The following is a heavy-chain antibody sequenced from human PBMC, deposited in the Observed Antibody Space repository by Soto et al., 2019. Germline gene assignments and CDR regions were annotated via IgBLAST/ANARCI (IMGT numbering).Heavy chain of an antibody. CDR1: GGSFSGYY. CDR3: ARGEGLYYYGSGRGYGMDV. D-gene: IGHD3-10*01. V-gene: IGHV4-34*01. J-gene: IGHJ6*02. Sequence: QVQLQQWGAGLLKPSETLSLTCAVYGGSFSGYYCSWIRQPPGKGLEWIGEINHSGSTNYNPSLKSRVTISVDTSKNQFSLKLSSVTSADTAVYYCARGEGLYYYGSGRGYGMDVWGQGTTVTVSS. CDR2: INHSGST.